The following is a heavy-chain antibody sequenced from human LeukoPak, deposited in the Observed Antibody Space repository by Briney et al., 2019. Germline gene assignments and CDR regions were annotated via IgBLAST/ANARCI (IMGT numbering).Heavy chain of an antibody. J-gene: IGHJ1*01. CDR2: INTDGSIT. D-gene: IGHD1-26*01. Sequence: PGGSLRLSCAASGFTFSTYWMHWVRHAPGKGLLWVSRINTDGSITNYADSVKGRFTISGDNAKNTLYLQMNSLRSEDTAVYYCARVPPSVGEATSEYFQDWGQGTLVTVSS. CDR1: GFTFSTYW. V-gene: IGHV3-74*01. CDR3: ARVPPSVGEATSEYFQD.